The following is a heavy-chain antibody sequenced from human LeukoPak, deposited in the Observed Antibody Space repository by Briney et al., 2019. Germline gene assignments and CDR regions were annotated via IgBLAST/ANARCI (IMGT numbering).Heavy chain of an antibody. J-gene: IGHJ3*02. CDR2: IYPGDSDT. V-gene: IGHV5-51*01. Sequence: GESLKISRKGSGYRFTSFWIGWVRQVAGKGLEWMGIIYPGDSDTRYSPSLQGQVTISADKSISTAYLQWSTLKASDTAIYFCARGVVGDSAFDIWGQGTMVTVSS. CDR1: GYRFTSFW. D-gene: IGHD3-22*01. CDR3: ARGVVGDSAFDI.